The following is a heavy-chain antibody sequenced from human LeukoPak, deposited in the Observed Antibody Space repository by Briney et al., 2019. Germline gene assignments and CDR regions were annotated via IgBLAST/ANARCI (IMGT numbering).Heavy chain of an antibody. Sequence: GGSLRLSCAASGFSFNDPWMSWVRQAPGKGLEWVGRIKSKSDGGTTDYAAPVKGRFTISRDDSKNTLYLQMNSLKTEDTAVYYCATWGSYRGWGQGSLVTVSS. CDR1: GFSFNDPW. V-gene: IGHV3-15*01. D-gene: IGHD1-14*01. CDR2: IKSKSDGGTT. CDR3: ATWGSYRG. J-gene: IGHJ4*02.